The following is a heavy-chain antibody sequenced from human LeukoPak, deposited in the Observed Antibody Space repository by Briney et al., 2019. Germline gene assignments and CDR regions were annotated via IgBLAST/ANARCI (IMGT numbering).Heavy chain of an antibody. Sequence: SETLSLTCTVSGGSISSGSYYWSWIRQHPGKGLEWIGYIYYSGSTYYNPSLKSRVTISVDTSKDQFSLKLSSVTAADTAVYYCARGEALTTVTTLDYWGQGTLVTVSS. CDR1: GGSISSGSYY. J-gene: IGHJ4*02. CDR2: IYYSGST. D-gene: IGHD4-4*01. CDR3: ARGEALTTVTTLDY. V-gene: IGHV4-31*03.